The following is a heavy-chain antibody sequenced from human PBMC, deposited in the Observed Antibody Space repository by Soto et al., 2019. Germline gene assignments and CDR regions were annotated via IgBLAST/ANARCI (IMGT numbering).Heavy chain of an antibody. J-gene: IGHJ6*02. Sequence: QVQLVQSGAEVKKPGSSVKVSCKASGGTFSSYAISWVRQAPGQGLEWMGGIIPIFGTANYAQKFQGRVTITADESTRTAYMERSSLRSEGTAVYYCARAPPSSMAARRQPSLYYCYGMDVWGPGTTVSVSS. CDR2: IIPIFGTA. CDR1: GGTFSSYA. CDR3: ARAPPSSMAARRQPSLYYCYGMDV. V-gene: IGHV1-69*01. D-gene: IGHD6-6*01.